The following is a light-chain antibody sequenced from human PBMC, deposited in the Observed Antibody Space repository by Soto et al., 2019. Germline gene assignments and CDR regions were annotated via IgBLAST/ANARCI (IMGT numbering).Light chain of an antibody. CDR2: IND. J-gene: IGLJ1*01. CDR1: SSNIGDNP. Sequence: QSVLTQPPSASGTPGQRITISCSGSSSNIGDNPVNWYQQLPGAAPKLLIYINDQRPSEVPDRFSVSKSGTSASLAISGLQPEDEADYYCAAWDDSLNALFGTGTKVTVL. CDR3: AAWDDSLNAL. V-gene: IGLV1-44*01.